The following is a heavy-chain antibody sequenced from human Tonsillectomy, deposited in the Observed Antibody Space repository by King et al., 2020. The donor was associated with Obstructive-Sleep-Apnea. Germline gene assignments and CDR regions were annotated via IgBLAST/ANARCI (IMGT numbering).Heavy chain of an antibody. D-gene: IGHD2-15*01. CDR2: IYYSGST. CDR3: AGGADVVVVVAAEALNWLDP. CDR1: GGSISSSSYY. V-gene: IGHV4-39*07. J-gene: IGHJ5*02. Sequence: QLQESGPGLVKPSETLSLTCTVSGGSISSSSYYWGWIRQPPGKGLEWIGSIYYSGSTYYNPSLKSRVTISVDTSKNQFSLKLSSVTAADTAVYYCAGGADVVVVVAAEALNWLDPWGQGTLVPVSS.